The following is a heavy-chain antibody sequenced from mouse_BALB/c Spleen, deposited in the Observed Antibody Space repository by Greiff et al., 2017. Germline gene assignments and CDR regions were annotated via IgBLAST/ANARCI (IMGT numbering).Heavy chain of an antibody. Sequence: EVKLVESGGGLVQPGGSLKLSCAASGFTFSSYGMSWVRQTPDKRLELVATINSNGGSTYYPDSVKGRFTISRDNAKNTLYLQMSSLKSEDTAMYYCARDHYYGSSYPLYYFDYWGQGTTLTVSS. D-gene: IGHD1-1*01. V-gene: IGHV5-6-3*01. CDR1: GFTFSSYG. CDR2: INSNGGST. J-gene: IGHJ2*01. CDR3: ARDHYYGSSYPLYYFDY.